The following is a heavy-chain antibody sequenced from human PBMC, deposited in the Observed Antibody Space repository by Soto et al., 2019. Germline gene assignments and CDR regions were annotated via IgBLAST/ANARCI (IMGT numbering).Heavy chain of an antibody. Sequence: ASVKVSCKASGGTFSSYTISWVRQAPGQGLEWMGRIIPILGIANYAQKFQGRVTITADKSTSAAYMELSSLRSEDTAVYYCAINPALGYSYGTLPPPFGNYFDYWGQGTLVTVSS. CDR2: IIPILGIA. CDR1: GGTFSSYT. J-gene: IGHJ4*02. CDR3: AINPALGYSYGTLPPPFGNYFDY. D-gene: IGHD5-18*01. V-gene: IGHV1-69*02.